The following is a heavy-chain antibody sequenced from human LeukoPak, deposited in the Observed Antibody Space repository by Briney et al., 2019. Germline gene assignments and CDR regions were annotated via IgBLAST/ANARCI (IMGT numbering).Heavy chain of an antibody. CDR2: IGTAGDT. CDR3: ARQNTPHGNFDY. Sequence: PGGSLRLSCAASGFTLSSYAMHWVRQPAGKGLEWVSAIGTAGDTFYPGSVKGRFTISRENAEKSLFLQMNSLRAEDTAVYYCARQNTPHGNFDYWGQGTLVTVSS. V-gene: IGHV3-13*01. CDR1: GFTLSSYA. J-gene: IGHJ4*02. D-gene: IGHD1-26*01.